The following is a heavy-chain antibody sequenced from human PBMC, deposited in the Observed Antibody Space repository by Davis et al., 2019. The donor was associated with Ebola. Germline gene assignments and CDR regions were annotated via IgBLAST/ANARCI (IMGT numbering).Heavy chain of an antibody. D-gene: IGHD3-3*01. J-gene: IGHJ6*02. V-gene: IGHV1-8*01. CDR1: GYTFTSYD. Sequence: ASVKVSCKASGYTFTSYDINWVRQATGQGLEWMGWMNPNSGNTGYAQKFQGRVTMTRNTSISTAYMELRSLRSDDTAVYYCAKTVWSGYPYYYYGMDVWGQGTTVTVSS. CDR2: MNPNSGNT. CDR3: AKTVWSGYPYYYYGMDV.